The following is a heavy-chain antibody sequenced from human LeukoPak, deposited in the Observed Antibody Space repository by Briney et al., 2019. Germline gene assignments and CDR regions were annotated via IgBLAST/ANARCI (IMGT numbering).Heavy chain of an antibody. D-gene: IGHD6-19*01. CDR3: ARLGEDSSGWYDY. CDR2: IYHSGST. V-gene: IGHV4-38-2*01. CDR1: GHSISSGYY. Sequence: SETLSLTCAVSGHSISSGYYWGWIRQPPGKGLEWIGSIYHSGSTYYNPSLKSRVTISVDTSKNQFSLKLSSVTAADTAVYYCARLGEDSSGWYDYWGQGTLVTVSS. J-gene: IGHJ4*02.